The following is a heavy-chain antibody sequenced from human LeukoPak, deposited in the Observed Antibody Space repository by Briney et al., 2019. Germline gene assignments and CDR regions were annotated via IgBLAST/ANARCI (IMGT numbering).Heavy chain of an antibody. J-gene: IGHJ4*02. V-gene: IGHV1-18*01. D-gene: IGHD2-2*01. CDR3: ARSPGYCSSTSCRSYYFDY. CDR1: GYTFTSYG. Sequence: GASVKVSCKASGYTFTSYGISWVRLAPGQGLEWMGWISAYNGNTNYAQKLQGRVTMTTDTSTSTAYMELRSLRSDDTAVYYCARSPGYCSSTSCRSYYFDYWGQGTLVTVSS. CDR2: ISAYNGNT.